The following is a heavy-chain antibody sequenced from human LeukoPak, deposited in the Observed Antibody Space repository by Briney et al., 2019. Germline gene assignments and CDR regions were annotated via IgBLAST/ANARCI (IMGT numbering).Heavy chain of an antibody. CDR1: GYIFVNDD. V-gene: IGHV1-8*03. J-gene: IGHJ3*01. D-gene: IGHD7-27*01. CDR2: MNPNSGAT. CDR3: LRPTVIGEQAFDP. Sequence: ASVKVSCKASGYIFVNDDINWVRQGAGQALEWMGWMNPNSGATGYSQRFQGRVTLTRDTSISTAYMELSSLRSDDTAVYYCLRPTVIGEQAFDPWGQGTLITVSS.